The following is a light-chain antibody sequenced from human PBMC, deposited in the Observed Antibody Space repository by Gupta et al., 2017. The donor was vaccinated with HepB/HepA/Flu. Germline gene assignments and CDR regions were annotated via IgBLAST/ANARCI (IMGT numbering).Light chain of an antibody. Sequence: QSVLTQPPSASGTPGQRVTITCSGSSSNIGSNTVNWYQQLPGTAPKLLIYSNNQRPSGVPDRFSGSKSGTSASLAISELQSEEEADYYCAAWYDSLNGYVFGTGTKVTVL. CDR1: SSNIGSNT. J-gene: IGLJ1*01. V-gene: IGLV1-44*01. CDR2: SNN. CDR3: AAWYDSLNGYV.